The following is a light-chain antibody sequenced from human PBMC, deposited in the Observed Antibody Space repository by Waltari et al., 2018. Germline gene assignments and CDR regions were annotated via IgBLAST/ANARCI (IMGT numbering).Light chain of an antibody. J-gene: IGLJ2*01. V-gene: IGLV1-44*01. CDR1: SSNIGSKS. CDR2: SIN. Sequence: QSVLTQPPSVSGTPGQRVSFSCSGSSSNIGSKSVNWYQPVPGTAPKLLIYSINQQPSVVPDRLSGSKSGPSASLAISWLQSEDEADYYCATWDDSLNGLFGGGTRLTVL. CDR3: ATWDDSLNGL.